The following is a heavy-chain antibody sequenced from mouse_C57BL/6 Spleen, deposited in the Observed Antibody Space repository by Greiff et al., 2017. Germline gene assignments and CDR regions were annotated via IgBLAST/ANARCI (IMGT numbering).Heavy chain of an antibody. V-gene: IGHV1-62-2*01. CDR2: FYPGSGSI. J-gene: IGHJ4*01. CDR1: GYTFTEYT. Sequence: VKLMESGAELVKPGASVKLSCKASGYTFTEYTIHWVKQRSGQGLEWIGWFYPGSGSIKYNEKFKDKATLTADKSSSTVYMELSRLTSDDSAVYFCARHEDGTGAMDYWGQGTSVTVSS. CDR3: ARHEDGTGAMDY. D-gene: IGHD4-1*01.